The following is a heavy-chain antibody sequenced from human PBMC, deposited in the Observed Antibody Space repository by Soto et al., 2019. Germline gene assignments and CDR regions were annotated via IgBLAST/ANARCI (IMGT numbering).Heavy chain of an antibody. J-gene: IGHJ6*03. CDR2: TYYKSKWYY. Sequence: PSQTLSLTCDISGDSVSSNSAGWNWIRQTPSRELEWLGRTYYKSKWYYTYAASVKSRITVSPDTSKNQFSLQLTSVTPEDTAVYYCARGSWDDVSGHYYMDVWDKGTTVTVSS. V-gene: IGHV6-1*01. CDR1: GDSVSSNSAG. D-gene: IGHD1-1*01. CDR3: ARGSWDDVSGHYYMDV.